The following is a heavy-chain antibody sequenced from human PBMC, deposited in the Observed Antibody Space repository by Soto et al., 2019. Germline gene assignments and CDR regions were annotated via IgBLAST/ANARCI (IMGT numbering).Heavy chain of an antibody. D-gene: IGHD6-13*01. CDR2: ISGSGGST. J-gene: IGHJ4*02. Sequence: EVQLLESGGGLVQPGGSLRLSCAASGFTFSSYAMSWVRQAPGKGLEWVSAISGSGGSTYYADSVKGRFTISRDNSKNTRYLQMNSLRAEDTAVDYCAKDLGDHSWSFDYWGQGTLVTVSS. V-gene: IGHV3-23*01. CDR3: AKDLGDHSWSFDY. CDR1: GFTFSSYA.